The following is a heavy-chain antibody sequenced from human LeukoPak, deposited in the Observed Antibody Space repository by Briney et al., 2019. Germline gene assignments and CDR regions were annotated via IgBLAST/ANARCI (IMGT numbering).Heavy chain of an antibody. CDR1: GYTFTGYY. V-gene: IGHV1-2*02. Sequence: GASVKVSCKASGYTFTGYYMHWVRQAPGQGLEWMGWINPNSGGTNYAQKFQGRVTMTRDTSISTAYMELSRLRSDDTAVYYCARGGVQLSNYYYMDVWGKGTTVTVSS. J-gene: IGHJ6*03. D-gene: IGHD6-6*01. CDR2: INPNSGGT. CDR3: ARGGVQLSNYYYMDV.